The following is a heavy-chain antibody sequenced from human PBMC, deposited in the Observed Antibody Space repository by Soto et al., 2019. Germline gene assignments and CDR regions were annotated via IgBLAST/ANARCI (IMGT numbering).Heavy chain of an antibody. V-gene: IGHV2-5*02. CDR1: GFSLSTSGVG. CDR3: AHRASFKWFDP. CDR2: IYWDDDK. Sequence: QITLKESGPTLVKPTETLTLTCTFSGFSLSTSGVGVGWIRQPPGKALEWLALIYWDDDKRYSPSLKNRLTITKDTSKNQVVLTMTNMEPVDTDTYYCAHRASFKWFDPWGQGTLVTVSS. J-gene: IGHJ5*02.